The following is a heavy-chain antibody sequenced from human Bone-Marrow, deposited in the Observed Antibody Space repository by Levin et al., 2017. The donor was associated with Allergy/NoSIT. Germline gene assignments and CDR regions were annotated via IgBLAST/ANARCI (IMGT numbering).Heavy chain of an antibody. V-gene: IGHV4-61*02. CDR2: IYTTGST. J-gene: IGHJ6*03. Sequence: KSSETLSLTCSVSGGSISSGRYYFTWVRQSAGKGLEWIGRIYTTGSTNYNPSLESRVIISRDTFKKEVYLSLSSVTAADTAVYYCARDRLASLYYYSMDVWGRGTTVIVSS. CDR1: GGSISSGRYY. CDR3: ARDRLASLYYYSMDV.